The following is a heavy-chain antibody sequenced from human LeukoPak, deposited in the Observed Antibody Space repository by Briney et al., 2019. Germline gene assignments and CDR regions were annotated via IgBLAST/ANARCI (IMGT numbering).Heavy chain of an antibody. CDR3: AKDARTVSGYYEQFDY. D-gene: IGHD3-22*01. CDR2: IRYDGSNK. V-gene: IGHV3-30*02. CDR1: GFTSSSYG. Sequence: PGGSLRLSCAASGFTSSSYGMHWVRQAPGKGLEWVAFIRYDGSNKYYADSVKGRFTISRDNSKNTLYLQMNSLRAEDTAVYYCAKDARTVSGYYEQFDYWGQGTLVTVSS. J-gene: IGHJ4*02.